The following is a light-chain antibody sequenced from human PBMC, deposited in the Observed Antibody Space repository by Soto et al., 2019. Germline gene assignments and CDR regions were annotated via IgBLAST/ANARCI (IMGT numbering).Light chain of an antibody. CDR1: SGYSNYK. J-gene: IGLJ2*01. CDR2: VGTGGIVG. V-gene: IGLV9-49*01. Sequence: QSVLTQPPSASASLGASVTLTCTLSSGYSNYKVDWYQQRPGKGPRFVIRVGTGGIVGSKGDGIPDRFSVLGSGLNRYLTIKNIQEEDESDYHCGADHGSGSNVVFGGGTKLTVL. CDR3: GADHGSGSNVV.